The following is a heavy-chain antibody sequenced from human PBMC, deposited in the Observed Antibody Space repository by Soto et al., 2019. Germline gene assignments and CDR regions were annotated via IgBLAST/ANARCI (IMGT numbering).Heavy chain of an antibody. V-gene: IGHV4-39*01. Sequence: QLQLQESGPGLVKPSETLSLTCTVSGGSISSSSYYWGWIRQPPGKGLEWIGSIYYSGSTYYNPSLKSRVTISVDTSKNHFSLKLSSATAADTAVYYCARHGTLLIDYWGQGTLVTVSS. CDR1: GGSISSSSYY. CDR3: ARHGTLLIDY. CDR2: IYYSGST. D-gene: IGHD1-26*01. J-gene: IGHJ4*02.